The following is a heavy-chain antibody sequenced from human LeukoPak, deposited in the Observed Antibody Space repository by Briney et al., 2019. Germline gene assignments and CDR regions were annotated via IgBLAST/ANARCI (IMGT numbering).Heavy chain of an antibody. CDR2: IHTDGSST. D-gene: IGHD3-22*01. CDR1: GFTFSSYW. V-gene: IGHV3-74*01. Sequence: PGGSLRLSCAASGFTFSSYWMHWVRQAPGKGLVWVSLIHTDGSSTSYADSVQGRFTIPRDNAKNTLYLQMNSLRAKDTAVYYCARDLSSGPSTDYWGQGTLVTVSS. J-gene: IGHJ4*02. CDR3: ARDLSSGPSTDY.